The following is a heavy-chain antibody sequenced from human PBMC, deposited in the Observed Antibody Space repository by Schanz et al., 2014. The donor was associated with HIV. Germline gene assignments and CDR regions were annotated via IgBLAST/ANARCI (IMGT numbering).Heavy chain of an antibody. J-gene: IGHJ6*02. V-gene: IGHV3-33*01. Sequence: VQLVESGGGVVQPGRSLRLSCAASGFTFSSYGMHWVRQAPGKGLEWVEVIWFDGRNKYYGDSVKGRFMISRDNSNNTLYLQMNSLRAEDTAVYFCTRGRFLERGGMDVWGQGTAVTVSS. D-gene: IGHD3-3*01. CDR2: IWFDGRNK. CDR1: GFTFSSYG. CDR3: TRGRFLERGGMDV.